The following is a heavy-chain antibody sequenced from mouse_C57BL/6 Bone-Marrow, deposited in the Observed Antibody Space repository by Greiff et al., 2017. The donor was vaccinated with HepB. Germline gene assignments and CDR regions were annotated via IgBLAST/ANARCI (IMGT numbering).Heavy chain of an antibody. Sequence: EVMLVESGGGLVQPGGSLKLSCAASGFTFSDYYMYWVRQTPEKRLEWVAYISNGGGSTYYPDTVKGRFTISRDNAKNTLYLQMSRLKSEDTAMYYCARIDYGSSCAMDYWGQGTSVTVSS. J-gene: IGHJ4*01. CDR2: ISNGGGST. CDR1: GFTFSDYY. V-gene: IGHV5-12*01. CDR3: ARIDYGSSCAMDY. D-gene: IGHD1-1*01.